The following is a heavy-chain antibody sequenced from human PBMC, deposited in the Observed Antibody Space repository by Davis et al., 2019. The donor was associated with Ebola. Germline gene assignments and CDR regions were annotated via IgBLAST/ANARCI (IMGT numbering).Heavy chain of an antibody. CDR3: ARDIGKGSWYYFDY. D-gene: IGHD6-13*01. V-gene: IGHV3-30-3*01. CDR2: ISYDGNNK. Sequence: PGGSLRLSCAASGFTFSSYAMDWVRQAPGKGLEWVAVISYDGNNKFYADSVKGRFTISRDNSKNTLYLQMNSLRGEDTAVYYCARDIGKGSWYYFDYWGQGTLVTVSS. J-gene: IGHJ4*02. CDR1: GFTFSSYA.